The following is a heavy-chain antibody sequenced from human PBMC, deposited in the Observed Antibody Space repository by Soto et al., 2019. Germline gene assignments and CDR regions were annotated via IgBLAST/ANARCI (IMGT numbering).Heavy chain of an antibody. Sequence: KASETLSLTCAVYGGSFSGYYWSWIRQPPGKGLEWIGEINHSGSTNYNPSLKSRVTISVDTSKNQFSLKLSSVTAADTAVYYCARAGYCSSTSCYVGGRFPRPYYSDYWGQGTLVTVSS. CDR1: GGSFSGYY. V-gene: IGHV4-34*01. J-gene: IGHJ4*02. CDR2: INHSGST. CDR3: ARAGYCSSTSCYVGGRFPRPYYSDY. D-gene: IGHD2-2*01.